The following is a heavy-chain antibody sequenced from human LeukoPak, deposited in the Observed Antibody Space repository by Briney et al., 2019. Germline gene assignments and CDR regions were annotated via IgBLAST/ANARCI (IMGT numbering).Heavy chain of an antibody. Sequence: GGSLRLPCSPSGFPFSSYAIRWVRQAPGKGLEWGSSISGSGGSTYYADPVKARFTITNDNSKNTLYLQMNSLRAEDTAVYYCAKESYSSRTWGQGTLVTVSS. CDR2: ISGSGGST. J-gene: IGHJ5*02. D-gene: IGHD6-13*01. CDR1: GFPFSSYA. CDR3: AKESYSSRT. V-gene: IGHV3-23*01.